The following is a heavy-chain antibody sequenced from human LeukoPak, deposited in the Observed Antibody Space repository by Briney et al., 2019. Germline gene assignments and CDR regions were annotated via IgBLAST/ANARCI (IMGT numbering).Heavy chain of an antibody. Sequence: SETLSLTCTVPGGSISSYYWSWIRQPPGKGLEWIGYIYYSGSTNYNPSLKSRVTISVDTSKNQFSLKLSSVTAADTAVYYCARGGGYSYGYYFDYWGQGTLVTVSS. CDR2: IYYSGST. CDR1: GGSISSYY. V-gene: IGHV4-59*01. J-gene: IGHJ4*02. D-gene: IGHD5-18*01. CDR3: ARGGGYSYGYYFDY.